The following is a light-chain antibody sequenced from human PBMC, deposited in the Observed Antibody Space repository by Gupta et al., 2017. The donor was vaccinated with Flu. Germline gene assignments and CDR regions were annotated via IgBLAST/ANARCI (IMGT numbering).Light chain of an antibody. V-gene: IGKV3-11*01. Sequence: EIVLTQSPAPLSSSPRDRATLSRRASQGVGSFLAWYKQKPGQSPRLLMYDVSKRATGTPGRVSGSGSGTDFTLTIRFLEPEDVALCYWRQRSSRPATFGGGTKVEIK. CDR2: DVS. CDR1: QGVGSF. CDR3: RQRSSRPAT. J-gene: IGKJ4*01.